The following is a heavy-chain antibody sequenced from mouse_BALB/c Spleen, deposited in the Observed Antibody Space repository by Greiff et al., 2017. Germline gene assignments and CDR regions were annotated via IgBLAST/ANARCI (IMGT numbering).Heavy chain of an antibody. CDR2: ISNGGGST. J-gene: IGHJ3*01. Sequence: EVQLVESGGGLVQPGGSLKLSCAASGFTFSSYTMSWVRQTPEKRLEWVAYISNGGGSTYYPDTVKGRFTISRDNAKNTLYLQMSSLKSEDTAMYYCARHTGWFAYWGQGTLVTVSA. D-gene: IGHD4-1*01. CDR3: ARHTGWFAY. V-gene: IGHV5-12-2*01. CDR1: GFTFSSYT.